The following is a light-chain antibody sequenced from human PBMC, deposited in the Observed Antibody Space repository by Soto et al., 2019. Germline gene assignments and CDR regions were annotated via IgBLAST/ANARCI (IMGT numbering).Light chain of an antibody. CDR2: EVS. J-gene: IGLJ1*01. Sequence: QSVLTHPASVSGAPGQSITISCTGTSSDVGGYNYVSWYQQNPGKAPKLMIYEVSNRPSGVSNRFSGSKSGNMASLTISGLQAEDEADYYCSSYTINRTYVFGTGTKVTVL. CDR3: SSYTINRTYV. V-gene: IGLV2-14*01. CDR1: SSDVGGYNY.